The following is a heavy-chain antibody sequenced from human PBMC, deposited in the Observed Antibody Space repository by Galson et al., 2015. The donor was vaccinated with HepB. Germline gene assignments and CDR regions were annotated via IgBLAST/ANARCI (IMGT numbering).Heavy chain of an antibody. V-gene: IGHV3-33*06. D-gene: IGHD3-22*01. CDR3: AKSDSNSGIGWFDP. J-gene: IGHJ5*02. Sequence: SLRLSCAASGFTFSSYGTHWVRQAPGKGLEWVAVIWYDGSNKYYADSVKGRFTISRDNSRNTLFLQMNSLRGEDTAVYYCAKSDSNSGIGWFDPWGQGTLVTVSS. CDR1: GFTFSSYG. CDR2: IWYDGSNK.